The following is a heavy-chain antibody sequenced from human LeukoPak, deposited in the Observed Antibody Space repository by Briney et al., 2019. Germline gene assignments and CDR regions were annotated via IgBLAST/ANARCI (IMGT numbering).Heavy chain of an antibody. CDR2: INPNSGGT. V-gene: IGHV1-2*04. CDR3: ARERRSGAFVYYYYYGMDV. D-gene: IGHD3-3*01. J-gene: IGHJ6*02. CDR1: GYTFTGYY. Sequence: GASVQVSCKASGYTFTGYYMHWVRQAPGQGLEWMGWINPNSGGTNYAQKFQGWVTMTRDTSISTAYMELSRLRSDDTAVYYCARERRSGAFVYYYYYGMDVWGQGTTVTVSS.